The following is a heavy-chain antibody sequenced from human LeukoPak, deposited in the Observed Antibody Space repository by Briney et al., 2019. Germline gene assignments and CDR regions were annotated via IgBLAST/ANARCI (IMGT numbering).Heavy chain of an antibody. J-gene: IGHJ4*02. CDR3: AKPARVGAVDY. V-gene: IGHV3-23*01. CDR2: ISGSSGNT. Sequence: GGSLRLSCAASGFTFSSYWMHWVRQAPGKGLVWVSAISGSSGNTHYADSVKGRFTISRDNSKNTLYLQMNSLRAEDTAIYYCAKPARVGAVDYWGQGTLVTVSS. D-gene: IGHD6-13*01. CDR1: GFTFSSYW.